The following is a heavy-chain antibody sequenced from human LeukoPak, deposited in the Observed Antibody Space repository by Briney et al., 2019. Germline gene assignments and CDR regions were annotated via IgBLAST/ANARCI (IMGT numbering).Heavy chain of an antibody. D-gene: IGHD2-15*01. J-gene: IGHJ6*02. CDR3: ARDGVVVAATPKDYYYGMDV. V-gene: IGHV3-21*01. CDR2: ISSSSSYI. Sequence: GGSLRLSCAASGFTFSSYSVNWVRQAPGRGLEWVSSISSSSSYIFYADSVKGRFTISRDNPKNSLYLQMNSLRAEDTAVYYCARDGVVVAATPKDYYYGMDVWGQGTTVTVSS. CDR1: GFTFSSYS.